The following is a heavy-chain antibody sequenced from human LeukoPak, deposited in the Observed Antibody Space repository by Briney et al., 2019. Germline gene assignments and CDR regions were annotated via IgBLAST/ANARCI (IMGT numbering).Heavy chain of an antibody. Sequence: PGGSLRLSCAASGFTFSSYEMNWVRQAPGKGLEWVSYISSSGSTIYYADSVKGRFTISRHNAKNSLYLQMNSLRAEDTAVYYCARDRDNVAGTRGYFDYWGQGTLVTVPS. V-gene: IGHV3-48*03. CDR1: GFTFSSYE. CDR3: ARDRDNVAGTRGYFDY. CDR2: ISSSGSTI. D-gene: IGHD6-19*01. J-gene: IGHJ4*02.